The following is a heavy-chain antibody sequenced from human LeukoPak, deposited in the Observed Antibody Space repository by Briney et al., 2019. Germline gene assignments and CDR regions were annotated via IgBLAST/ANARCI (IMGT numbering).Heavy chain of an antibody. D-gene: IGHD5-24*01. CDR1: GYTFTSYG. Sequence: ASVKVSCTASGYTFTSYGISWVRQAPGQGLEWMGWISAYNGNTNYAQKLQGRVTMTTDTSTSTAYMELRSLRSDDTAVYYCARDGVIGGYNPYYFDYWGQGTLVTVSS. J-gene: IGHJ4*02. V-gene: IGHV1-18*01. CDR3: ARDGVIGGYNPYYFDY. CDR2: ISAYNGNT.